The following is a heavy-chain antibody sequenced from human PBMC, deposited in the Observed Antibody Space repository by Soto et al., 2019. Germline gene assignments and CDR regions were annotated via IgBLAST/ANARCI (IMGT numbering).Heavy chain of an antibody. CDR3: AIVRVKDSSLDY. J-gene: IGHJ4*02. CDR2: MSYEGSEK. Sequence: QVQLVESGGGVVQPGRSLRLSCTGSGFTFSNNGMHWVRQAPGKGLEWVAFMSYEGSEKFYGDSVKGRFTISRDNSERTLYLHMSSLRGDDTAVYYCAIVRVKDSSLDYWGQGTLVTVSS. CDR1: GFTFSNNG. D-gene: IGHD3-10*02. V-gene: IGHV3-30*03.